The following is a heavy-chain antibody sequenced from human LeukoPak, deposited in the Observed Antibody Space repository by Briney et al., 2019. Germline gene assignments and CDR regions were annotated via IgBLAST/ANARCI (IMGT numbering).Heavy chain of an antibody. D-gene: IGHD3-22*01. CDR2: ISSSGSTI. CDR3: ARASHSYDSSPSDY. V-gene: IGHV3-48*03. J-gene: IGHJ4*02. Sequence: GGSLRLSCAASGFTFSSYEMNWVRQAPGKGLEWVSYISSSGSTIYYADSVKGRFTISRDNAKNSLYLQMNSLRAEDTAVYYCARASHSYDSSPSDYWGQGTLVTVSS. CDR1: GFTFSSYE.